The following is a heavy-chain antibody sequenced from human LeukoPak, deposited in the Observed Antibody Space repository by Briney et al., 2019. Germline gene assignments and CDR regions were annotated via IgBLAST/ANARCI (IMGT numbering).Heavy chain of an antibody. CDR3: ARAIVGARGDAFDI. D-gene: IGHD1-26*01. CDR2: INHSGST. J-gene: IGHJ3*02. CDR1: GGSFSGYY. V-gene: IGHV4-34*01. Sequence: SETLSLTCAVYGGSFSGYYWSWIRQPPGKGLEWIGEINHSGSTNYNPSLKSRVTISVDTSKNQFSLKLSSVTAADTAVYYCARAIVGARGDAFDIWGQGTMVTVSS.